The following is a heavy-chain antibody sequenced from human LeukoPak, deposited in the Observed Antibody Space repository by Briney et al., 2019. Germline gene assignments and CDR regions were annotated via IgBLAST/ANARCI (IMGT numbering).Heavy chain of an antibody. Sequence: SETLSLTCTVSGGSISSYYWSWIRQPPGKGLEWIGDIYYSGSTNYNPSLKSRVTISVDTSKNQFSLKLSSVTAADTAVYYCARVVKDYYDFWSGYYVFDYWGQGTLVTVSS. CDR3: ARVVKDYYDFWSGYYVFDY. CDR1: GGSISSYY. D-gene: IGHD3-3*01. J-gene: IGHJ4*02. V-gene: IGHV4-59*01. CDR2: IYYSGST.